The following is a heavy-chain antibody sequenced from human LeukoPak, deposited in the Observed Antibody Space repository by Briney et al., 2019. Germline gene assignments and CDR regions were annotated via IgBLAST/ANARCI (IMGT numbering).Heavy chain of an antibody. V-gene: IGHV3-30*18. Sequence: GGSLRLSCAASGFTFSSYAMSWVRQAPGKGLEWVAVISYDGSNKYYADSVKGRFTFSRDNSKNTLYLQMNSLRAGDTAVYYCAKEYCSNSVCHSLDYWGQGTLVTVSS. CDR3: AKEYCSNSVCHSLDY. CDR1: GFTFSSYA. CDR2: ISYDGSNK. J-gene: IGHJ4*02. D-gene: IGHD2-8*01.